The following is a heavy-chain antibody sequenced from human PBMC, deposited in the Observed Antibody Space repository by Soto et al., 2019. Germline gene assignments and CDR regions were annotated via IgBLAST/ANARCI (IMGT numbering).Heavy chain of an antibody. D-gene: IGHD3-10*01. V-gene: IGHV3-23*01. J-gene: IGHJ4*02. CDR3: AKKVFTGSGSQYFYN. CDR2: FRTSGDGGTT. CDR1: GVTFSSYS. Sequence: PGGSLRLSCAASGVTFSSYSMSWLRQAPGKGLEWVSGFRTSGDGGTTYYADSVKGRFTISRDNSKNTLFLQMNSLRAEDTAIYYFAKKVFTGSGSQYFYNWCQETLVTISS.